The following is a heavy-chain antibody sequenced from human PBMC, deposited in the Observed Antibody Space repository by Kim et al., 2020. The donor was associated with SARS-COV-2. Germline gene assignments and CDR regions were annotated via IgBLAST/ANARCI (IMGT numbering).Heavy chain of an antibody. V-gene: IGHV3-33*01. Sequence: YANPVTRQLTITRENSKNPLYLQMNSLGAEDTAVYYCAREGMAGTLLGFDYWGQGTLVTVSS. CDR3: AREGMAGTLLGFDY. J-gene: IGHJ4*02. D-gene: IGHD6-19*01.